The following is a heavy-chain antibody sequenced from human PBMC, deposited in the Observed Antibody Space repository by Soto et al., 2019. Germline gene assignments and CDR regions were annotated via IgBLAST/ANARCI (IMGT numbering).Heavy chain of an antibody. J-gene: IGHJ3*02. V-gene: IGHV5-51*01. CDR3: AALGYCSGGSCHWAFDI. CDR1: GYSFTSYW. CDR2: IYPGDSDT. D-gene: IGHD2-15*01. Sequence: GESLKISCKGSGYSFTSYWIGWVRQMPGKGLERMGIIYPGDSDTRYSPSFQGQVTISADKSISTAYLQWSSLKASDTAMYYCAALGYCSGGSCHWAFDIWGQGTMVTVSS.